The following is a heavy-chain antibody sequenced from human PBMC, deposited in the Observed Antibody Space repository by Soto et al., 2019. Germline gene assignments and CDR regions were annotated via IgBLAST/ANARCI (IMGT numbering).Heavy chain of an antibody. CDR1: GGSMSSYY. Sequence: SEALSLTCPVSGGSMSSYYWSWIRQPPGKGLEWIGYIYYSGSTNYNPSLKSRVTISVDTSKNQFSLKLSSVTAADTAVYYCAGVVPAADYGMDVWGQGTTVTVSS. D-gene: IGHD2-2*01. CDR2: IYYSGST. J-gene: IGHJ6*02. CDR3: AGVVPAADYGMDV. V-gene: IGHV4-59*01.